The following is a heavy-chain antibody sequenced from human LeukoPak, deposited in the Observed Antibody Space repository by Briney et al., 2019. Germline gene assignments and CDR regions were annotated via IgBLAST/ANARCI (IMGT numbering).Heavy chain of an antibody. V-gene: IGHV1-69*04. CDR1: GGTFSSYA. J-gene: IGHJ4*02. CDR2: IIPILGIA. Sequence: SVKVSCKASGGTFSSYAISWVRQAPGQGLEWVGRIIPILGIANYAQKFQGRVTITADKSTSTAYMELSSLRSEDTAVYYCARDRADLGPANFDYWGQGTLVTVSS. CDR3: ARDRADLGPANFDY.